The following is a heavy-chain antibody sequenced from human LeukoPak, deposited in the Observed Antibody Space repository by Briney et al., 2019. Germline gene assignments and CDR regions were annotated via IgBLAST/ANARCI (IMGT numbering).Heavy chain of an antibody. CDR1: GYTFTSYD. V-gene: IGHV1-8*01. D-gene: IGHD6-13*01. J-gene: IGHJ6*02. CDR2: MNPNSGNT. Sequence: GASVKVSCKASGYTFTSYDINWVRQATGQGLEWMGWMNPNSGNTGYAQKFQGRVTMTRNTSISTAYMELSSLRSEDTAVYYRARGRGSSSWRFYYYYGMDVWGQGTTVTVSS. CDR3: ARGRGSSSWRFYYYYGMDV.